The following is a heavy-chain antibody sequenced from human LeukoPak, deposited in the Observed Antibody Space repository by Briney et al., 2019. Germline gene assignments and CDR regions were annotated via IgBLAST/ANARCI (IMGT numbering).Heavy chain of an antibody. CDR1: GGSFSNYY. J-gene: IGHJ6*03. V-gene: IGHV4-34*01. Sequence: SETLSLTCAVYGGSFSNYYWSWIRQPPGKGLEWIGEMTHSGSTNYNPSLKSRVTISVDTSKNQFSLKLSSVTVADTAVYYCARHWGFSYMDVWGKGTTVTISS. CDR3: ARHWGFSYMDV. CDR2: MTHSGST. D-gene: IGHD3-16*01.